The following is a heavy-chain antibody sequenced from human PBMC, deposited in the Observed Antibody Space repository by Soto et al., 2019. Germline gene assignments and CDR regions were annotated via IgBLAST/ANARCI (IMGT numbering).Heavy chain of an antibody. J-gene: IGHJ4*02. CDR3: ARDAVSTIGDFDY. D-gene: IGHD3-16*01. CDR1: GYTFTGYY. Sequence: GASVKVSCKASGYTFTGYYLHWVRQAPGRGLEWMGWINPNSGATNHAQKFRGRVTMARDKSISTAYLEMSRLTSDDTAVYYCARDAVSTIGDFDYWGQGTLVTVSS. CDR2: INPNSGAT. V-gene: IGHV1-2*02.